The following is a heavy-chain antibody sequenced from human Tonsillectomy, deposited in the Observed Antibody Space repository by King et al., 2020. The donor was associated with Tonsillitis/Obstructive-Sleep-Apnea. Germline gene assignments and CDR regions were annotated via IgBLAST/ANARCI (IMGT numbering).Heavy chain of an antibody. CDR1: GGSISSYY. Sequence: VQLQESGPGLVKPSETLSLTCTVSGGSISSYYWSWIRQPPGKGLEWIGYIYYSGSTNYNPSLKSRVTISLDTSKNQFSLKLSSVTAADTAVYYCASGSSPNPNPNPNPNPNPNPNPNPNPNLPPGFPNYDFWSGYFDYYYYYYMDVWGKGTTVTVSS. CDR3: ASGSSPNPNPNPNPNPNPNPNPNPNPNLPPGFPNYDFWSGYFDYYYYYYMDV. V-gene: IGHV4-59*01. J-gene: IGHJ6*03. D-gene: IGHD3-3*01. CDR2: IYYSGST.